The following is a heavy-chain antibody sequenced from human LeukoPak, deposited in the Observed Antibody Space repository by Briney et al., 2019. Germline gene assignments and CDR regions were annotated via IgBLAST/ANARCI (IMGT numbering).Heavy chain of an antibody. Sequence: PGGSLRLSCAASAFSVSSNYMNWVRQAPGKGLEWVSAIYTGGTTYYADSVKGRFTISRDNSKNTLYLQLNSLRAEDTAVYYCARDKLGSGYSSDFDCWGQGTLVTVSS. V-gene: IGHV3-66*02. D-gene: IGHD6-19*01. CDR1: AFSVSSNY. CDR2: IYTGGTT. CDR3: ARDKLGSGYSSDFDC. J-gene: IGHJ4*02.